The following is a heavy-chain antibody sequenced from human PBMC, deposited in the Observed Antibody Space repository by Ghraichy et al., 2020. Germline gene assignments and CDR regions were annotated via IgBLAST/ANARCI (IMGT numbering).Heavy chain of an antibody. CDR2: ISSSSSYI. V-gene: IGHV3-21*01. D-gene: IGHD3-3*01. Sequence: GGSLRLSCAASGFTFSSYSMNWVRQAPGKGLEWVSSISSSSSYIYYADSVKGRFTISRDNAKNSLYLQMNSLRAEDTAVYYCARYYDFWSDGPYYYYYGMDVWGQGTTVTVS. J-gene: IGHJ6*02. CDR1: GFTFSSYS. CDR3: ARYYDFWSDGPYYYYYGMDV.